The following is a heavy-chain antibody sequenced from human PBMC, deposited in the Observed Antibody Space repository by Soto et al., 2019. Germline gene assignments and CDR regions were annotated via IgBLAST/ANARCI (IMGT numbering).Heavy chain of an antibody. D-gene: IGHD1-26*01. CDR1: GFSLATSGVG. CDR2: IYWYDGK. CDR3: AHRRSRLGNWDPFDF. J-gene: IGHJ4*02. V-gene: IGHV2-5*01. Sequence: QIALKESGPMLVKPTQTLTLTCTFSGFSLATSGVGVGWIRQPPGKALEWLALIYWYDGKHYRPSLSSRLTIAKDTSKNQVVLTLTNVDPVDTGTYFCAHRRSRLGNWDPFDFWGQGIPVTVSS.